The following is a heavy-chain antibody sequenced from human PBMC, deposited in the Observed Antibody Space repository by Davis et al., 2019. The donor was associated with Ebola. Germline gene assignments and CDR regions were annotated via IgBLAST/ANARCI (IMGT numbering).Heavy chain of an antibody. CDR1: GGTFSSYA. J-gene: IGHJ4*02. D-gene: IGHD4-17*01. Sequence: SCKASGGTFSSYAMSWVRQAPGKGLEWVSAISGSGGSTYYADSVKGRFTISRDNSKNTLYLQMNSLKTEDTAVYYCTANDYGDYGVDYWGQGSLVTVSS. V-gene: IGHV3-23*01. CDR3: TANDYGDYGVDY. CDR2: ISGSGGST.